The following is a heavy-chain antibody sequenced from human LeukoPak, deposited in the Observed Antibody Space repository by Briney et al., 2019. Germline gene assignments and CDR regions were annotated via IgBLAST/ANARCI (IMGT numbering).Heavy chain of an antibody. Sequence: SETLSLTCTVSGASFTSNYWSWIRQPPGKGLEWIGYIYYSGTTTYNPSLERRVTMSVDMSKTQVSLRLNSVTATDTAMYYCARLDCGGDCFVDYWGQGALVTVSS. D-gene: IGHD2-21*02. V-gene: IGHV4-59*08. CDR3: ARLDCGGDCFVDY. J-gene: IGHJ4*02. CDR1: GASFTSNY. CDR2: IYYSGTT.